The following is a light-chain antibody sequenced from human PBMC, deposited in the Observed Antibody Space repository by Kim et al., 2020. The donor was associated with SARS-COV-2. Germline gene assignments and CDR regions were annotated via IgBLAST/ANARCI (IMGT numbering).Light chain of an antibody. Sequence: DIQLTQSPSSLSASVGDRVTITCRTSQLITGWLSWYQQKPGKAPNLLIYSASSLRSGVLSRFSGRGSGTKFTLTIDNLQPEDFATYYCQQARTFPYSFGQGTKLEI. CDR2: SAS. CDR3: QQARTFPYS. CDR1: QLITGW. V-gene: IGKV1D-12*01. J-gene: IGKJ2*01.